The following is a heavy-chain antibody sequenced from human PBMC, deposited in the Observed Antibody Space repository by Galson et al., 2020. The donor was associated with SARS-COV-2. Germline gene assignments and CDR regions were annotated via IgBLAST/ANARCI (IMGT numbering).Heavy chain of an antibody. V-gene: IGHV3-72*01. Sequence: TGGSLRLSCAGSGFIFSDHYIDWVRQAPGKGLEWVGRSRDKANSYTTEYAASVKGRFTISRDDSKSSVYLQMNSLKTDDTAVYYCARFIRLQSTTGREYGMDVWGQGTTVIVSS. CDR1: GFIFSDHY. J-gene: IGHJ6*02. CDR2: SRDKANSYTT. D-gene: IGHD4-4*01. CDR3: ARFIRLQSTTGREYGMDV.